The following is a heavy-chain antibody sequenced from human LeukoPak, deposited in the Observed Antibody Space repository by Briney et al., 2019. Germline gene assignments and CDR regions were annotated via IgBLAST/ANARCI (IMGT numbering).Heavy chain of an antibody. J-gene: IGHJ4*02. Sequence: AGRSLRLSCAASGFTFDDYAMHWVRQAPGKGLEWVAFIRYDGSNKYYADSVKGRFTISRDNSKNTLYLQMNSLRAEDTAVYYCAKDLSGSYYVDYWGQGTLVTVSS. V-gene: IGHV3-30*02. CDR3: AKDLSGSYYVDY. D-gene: IGHD1-26*01. CDR2: IRYDGSNK. CDR1: GFTFDDYA.